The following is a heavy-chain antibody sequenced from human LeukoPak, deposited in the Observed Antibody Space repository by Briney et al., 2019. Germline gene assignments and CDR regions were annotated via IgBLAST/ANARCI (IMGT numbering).Heavy chain of an antibody. CDR3: AREYCSSTSCYARTGGY. CDR1: GYTFTSYY. D-gene: IGHD2-2*01. J-gene: IGHJ4*02. Sequence: ASVKVSCKASGYTFTSYYMHWVRQASGQGLEWMGIINPSGGSTSYAQKFQGRVTMTRDTSTSTVYMELSSLRSEDTAVYYCAREYCSSTSCYARTGGYWGQGTLVTVSS. V-gene: IGHV1-46*01. CDR2: INPSGGST.